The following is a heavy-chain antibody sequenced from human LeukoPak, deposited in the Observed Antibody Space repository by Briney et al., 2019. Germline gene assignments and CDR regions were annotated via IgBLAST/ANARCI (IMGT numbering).Heavy chain of an antibody. CDR2: IXXSXXYI. D-gene: IGHD1-26*01. V-gene: IGHV3-21*01. J-gene: IGHJ3*02. CDR3: ARDCGSHDAFDI. CDR1: XXXXXXXX. Sequence: GGSLRLSCAAXXXXXXXXXXXXVXXXXXXXXXXXXXIXXSXXYIXYAXSVKXRFTISRDNAKNSLFLQMNSLRAEXTAVFYCARDCGSHDAFDIWGQGTMVTVSS.